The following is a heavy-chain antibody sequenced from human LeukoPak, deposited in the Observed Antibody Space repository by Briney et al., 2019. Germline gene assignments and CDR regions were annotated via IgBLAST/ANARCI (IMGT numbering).Heavy chain of an antibody. V-gene: IGHV4-61*02. CDR3: ARALRDFGNWFDS. CDR2: IYDSGST. Sequence: SQTLSLTCSVSGGSISSDSYYWSWIRQPAGKGLEWIGRIYDSGSTNYNPSLESRVTISVDTSKNQFTLKLSSVTAADTAVYYCARALRDFGNWFDSWGQGTLDTVSS. CDR1: GGSISSDSYY. J-gene: IGHJ5*01. D-gene: IGHD3-3*01.